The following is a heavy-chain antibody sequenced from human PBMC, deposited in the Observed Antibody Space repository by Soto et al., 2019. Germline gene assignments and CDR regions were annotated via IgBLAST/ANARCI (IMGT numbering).Heavy chain of an antibody. V-gene: IGHV3-23*01. J-gene: IGHJ4*02. Sequence: EVQLLESGGGLVQPGGSLRLSCAASGFTFSSYAMSWVRQAPGKGLEWVSAISGSGGSTYYADSVKGRFTISRDTSRNTIHLQMTSLRPEDTAVYYCAKASHPLWFGDVRVNWVQGTLVTVSS. CDR3: AKASHPLWFGDVRVN. CDR2: ISGSGGST. CDR1: GFTFSSYA. D-gene: IGHD3-10*01.